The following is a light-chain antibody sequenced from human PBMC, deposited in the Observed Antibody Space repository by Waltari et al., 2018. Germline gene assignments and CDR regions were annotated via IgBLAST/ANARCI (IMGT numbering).Light chain of an antibody. CDR2: KAS. CDR3: QQYNSFTWT. CDR1: QSISSW. V-gene: IGKV1-5*03. Sequence: DIQMTQSPSTLSASVGDRVTITCRASQSISSWLAWYQQKPGKAPKLLIYKASSLESGVPSSFSCSGSGTEFTLTISSLQPDDFATYYCQQYNSFTWTFGQGTKVEI. J-gene: IGKJ1*01.